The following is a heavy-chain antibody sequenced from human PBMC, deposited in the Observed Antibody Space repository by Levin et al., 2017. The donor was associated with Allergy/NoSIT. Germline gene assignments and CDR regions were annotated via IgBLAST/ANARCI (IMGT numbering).Heavy chain of an antibody. V-gene: IGHV3-30*18. CDR1: GFTFSSYG. CDR2: TSYDGSNI. J-gene: IGHJ6*02. CDR3: AKLGIPAAIDYYYYGMDV. Sequence: GGSLRLSCVASGFTFSSYGMHWVRQAPGKGLEWVAVTSYDGSNIYYKDSVKGRFTISRDNSKNTLYLQMNSLRGEDTDIYYCAKLGIPAAIDYYYYGMDVWGQGTTVIVSS. D-gene: IGHD5-18*01.